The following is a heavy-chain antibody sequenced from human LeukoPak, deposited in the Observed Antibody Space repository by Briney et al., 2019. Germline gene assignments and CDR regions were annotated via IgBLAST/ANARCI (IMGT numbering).Heavy chain of an antibody. CDR2: IYYSGST. CDR1: GASISSYY. D-gene: IGHD6-6*01. CDR3: AIAARPDAFDI. J-gene: IGHJ3*02. V-gene: IGHV4-59*01. Sequence: SETLSLTCIVSGASISSYYWSWIQQPPGKGLEWIGYIYYSGSTNYNPSLKSRVTISVDTSKNQFSLKLSSVTAADTAVYYCAIAARPDAFDIWGQGTMVTVSS.